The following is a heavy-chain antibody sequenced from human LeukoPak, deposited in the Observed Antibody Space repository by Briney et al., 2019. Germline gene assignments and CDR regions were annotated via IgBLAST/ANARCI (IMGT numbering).Heavy chain of an antibody. J-gene: IGHJ3*02. CDR3: AREYLGGILLYYPDAFDI. D-gene: IGHD2-2*02. CDR2: IYTSGST. Sequence: SETLSLTCAVYGGSFSGYYWSWIRQPAGKGLEWIGRIYTSGSTNYNPSLKSRVTMSVDTSKNQFSLKLSSVTAADTAVYYCAREYLGGILLYYPDAFDIWGQGTMVTVSS. V-gene: IGHV4-4*07. CDR1: GGSFSGYY.